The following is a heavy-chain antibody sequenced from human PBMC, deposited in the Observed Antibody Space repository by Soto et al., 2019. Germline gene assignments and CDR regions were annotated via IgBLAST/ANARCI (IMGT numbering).Heavy chain of an antibody. CDR1: GITISNYP. CDR2: VSGSGDRT. V-gene: IGHV3-23*01. Sequence: EVQLLESGGGLVQPGGSLRLSCAASGITISNYPMSWVRQAPGKGLEWVSGVSGSGDRTYYADSAKGRFTISKDISRNSLSLQLDSLGVEDTAVYFCLKDDGGYPSTAPHWGQGTLVTVSS. D-gene: IGHD3-22*01. CDR3: LKDDGGYPSTAPH. J-gene: IGHJ4*02.